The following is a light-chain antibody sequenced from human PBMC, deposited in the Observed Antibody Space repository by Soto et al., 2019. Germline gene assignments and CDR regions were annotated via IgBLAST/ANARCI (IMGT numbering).Light chain of an antibody. CDR1: SSNIGSNS. J-gene: IGLJ1*01. Sequence: SALTQPPSASGTLGQRVTISCSGSSSNIGSNSVNWYQQLPGAAPKLLIYSNNQRPAGVPDRFSGSKSGTSASLAISGLQSEDEADYYCAAWDDSLNGREVFGTGTKVTVL. V-gene: IGLV1-44*01. CDR2: SNN. CDR3: AAWDDSLNGREV.